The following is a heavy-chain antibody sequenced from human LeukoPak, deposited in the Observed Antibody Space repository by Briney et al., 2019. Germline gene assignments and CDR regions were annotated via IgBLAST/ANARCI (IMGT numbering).Heavy chain of an antibody. J-gene: IGHJ4*02. D-gene: IGHD5-12*01. CDR1: GYTFTNHW. CDR2: IDPSDSYT. V-gene: IGHV5-10-1*01. Sequence: GESLNISCKGSGYTFTNHWISWVRQMPGKGLEWMGKIDPSDSYTNYSPSFQGHVTIPADKSISTAYLQWSSLKASDTAMYYCARAPDSDSGYDYFDYWGQGTLVTVSS. CDR3: ARAPDSDSGYDYFDY.